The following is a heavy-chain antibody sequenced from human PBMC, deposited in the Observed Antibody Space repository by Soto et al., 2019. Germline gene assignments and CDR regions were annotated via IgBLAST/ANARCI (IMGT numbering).Heavy chain of an antibody. D-gene: IGHD3-22*01. CDR1: GFTFSSYA. Sequence: PGGSLRLSCAASGFTFSSYAMSWVRQAPGKGLEWVSAISGSGGSTYYADSVKGRFTISRDNSKNTLYLQMNSLRAEDTAVYYCAKDKGYYDSSGYYYDAFDIWGQGTMVTVSS. CDR2: ISGSGGST. J-gene: IGHJ3*02. V-gene: IGHV3-23*01. CDR3: AKDKGYYDSSGYYYDAFDI.